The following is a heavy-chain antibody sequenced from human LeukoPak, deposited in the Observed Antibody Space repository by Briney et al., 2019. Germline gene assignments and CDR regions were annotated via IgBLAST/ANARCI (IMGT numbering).Heavy chain of an antibody. J-gene: IGHJ4*02. CDR3: ARAAIRADFFDS. CDR1: GFLFGGHA. D-gene: IGHD2-2*01. Sequence: GGSLRLSCAASGFLFGGHAMMWVRQAPGKGLECASSISSSATYINYADSVKGRFTISRDNVKNSLFLDMTSLRVEDAAVYYCARAAIRADFFDSWGQGTLVTVSS. V-gene: IGHV3-21*06. CDR2: ISSSATYI.